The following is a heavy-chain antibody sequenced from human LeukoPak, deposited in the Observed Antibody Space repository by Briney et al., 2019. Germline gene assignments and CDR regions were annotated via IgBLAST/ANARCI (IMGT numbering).Heavy chain of an antibody. CDR3: ARYYDPAVGDALDS. V-gene: IGHV3-7*01. Sequence: GGSLRLSCAASGFRFGSDWMTWVRQAPGKWLEWVANINPDGNEKYYVDSVKGRFTISRDNGKNSLYLQLNSLRAEDTAVYYCARYYDPAVGDALDSWRQGTMVTVSS. J-gene: IGHJ3*02. D-gene: IGHD3-16*01. CDR1: GFRFGSDW. CDR2: INPDGNEK.